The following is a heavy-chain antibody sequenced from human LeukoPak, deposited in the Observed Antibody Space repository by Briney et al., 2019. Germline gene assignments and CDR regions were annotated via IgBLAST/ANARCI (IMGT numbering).Heavy chain of an antibody. CDR3: ARHDWFDP. CDR2: IYSGGST. Sequence: PGGSLRLSCAASGFNFSSNYMSWARQAPGKGLEWVSVIYSGGSTYYADSVKGRFTISRDNSKNTLYLQMNSLRAEDTAVYYCARHDWFDPWGQGTLVTVSS. CDR1: GFNFSSNY. J-gene: IGHJ5*02. V-gene: IGHV3-66*04.